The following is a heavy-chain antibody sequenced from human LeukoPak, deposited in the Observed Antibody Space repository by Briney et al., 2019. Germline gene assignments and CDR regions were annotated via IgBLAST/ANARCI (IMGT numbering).Heavy chain of an antibody. V-gene: IGHV3-30*02. J-gene: IGHJ4*02. CDR1: GFTFSSYG. Sequence: GGSLRLSCAASGFTFSSYGMHWVRQAPGKGLEWVAFIRYDGSNKYYADSVKGRFTISRDNSKNTLYLQMNSLRAEDTAVYYCAKDSNYDLWSGYSFDYWGQGTLVTVSS. D-gene: IGHD3-3*01. CDR2: IRYDGSNK. CDR3: AKDSNYDLWSGYSFDY.